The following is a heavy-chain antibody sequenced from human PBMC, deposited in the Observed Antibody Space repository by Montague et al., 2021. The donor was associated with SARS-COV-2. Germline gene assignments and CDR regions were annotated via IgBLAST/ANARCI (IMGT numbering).Heavy chain of an antibody. D-gene: IGHD3-9*01. J-gene: IGHJ4*02. CDR3: ARIRDYDILTGSYSGFDY. V-gene: IGHV2-70*01. CDR2: IDWDDDK. Sequence: PALVKATQTLTLTCTFSGFSLRTSGMCVSWIRQPPGKALEWLALIDWDDDKYYSTSLKTRLTISKDTSKNQVVLTMTNMDPVDTATYYCARIRDYDILTGSYSGFDYWGQGTLVTVSS. CDR1: GFSLRTSGMC.